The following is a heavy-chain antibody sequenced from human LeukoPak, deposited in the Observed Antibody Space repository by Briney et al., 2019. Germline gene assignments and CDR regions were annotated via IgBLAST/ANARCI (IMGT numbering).Heavy chain of an antibody. J-gene: IGHJ6*03. V-gene: IGHV3-23*01. CDR1: GFTFGDYA. Sequence: GGSLRLSCTASGFTFGDYAMTWVRQAPGKGLEWVSAISGSGGSTYYADSVKGRFTIPRDNSKNTLYLQMNSLRAEDTAVYYCAKQGRNYYYYMDVWGKGTTVTISS. D-gene: IGHD1-26*01. CDR2: ISGSGGST. CDR3: AKQGRNYYYYMDV.